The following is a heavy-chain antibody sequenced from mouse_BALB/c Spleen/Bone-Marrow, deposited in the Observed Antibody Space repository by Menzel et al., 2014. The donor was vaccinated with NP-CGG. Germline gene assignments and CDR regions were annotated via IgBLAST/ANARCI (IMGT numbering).Heavy chain of an antibody. D-gene: IGHD2-14*01. CDR2: FYPGDGDT. CDR3: ARAKRYGEMDY. V-gene: IGHV1-87*01. J-gene: IGHJ4*01. CDR1: GYTFTSYW. Sequence: QVQLQQSGAELARPGASVKLSCKASGYTFTSYWMQWVKQRPGQGLQWIGAFYPGDGDTRYTQRFKDKATLTADKSSSTAYMQLSSLASEDSAVYYCARAKRYGEMDYWGQGTSVTVSS.